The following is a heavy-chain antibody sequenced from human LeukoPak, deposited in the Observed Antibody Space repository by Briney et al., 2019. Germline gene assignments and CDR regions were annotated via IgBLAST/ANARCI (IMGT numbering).Heavy chain of an antibody. J-gene: IGHJ6*02. D-gene: IGHD3-3*01. CDR1: GGSISSYY. CDR3: ARSGVDDFWSGYYPYGYYYYGMDV. V-gene: IGHV4-59*08. CDR2: IYYSGST. Sequence: SETLSLTCTVSGGSISSYYWSWIRQPPGKGLEWIGYIYYSGSTNYNPPLKSRVTISVDTSKNQFSLKLSSVTAADTAVYYCARSGVDDFWSGYYPYGYYYYGMDVWGQGTTVTVSS.